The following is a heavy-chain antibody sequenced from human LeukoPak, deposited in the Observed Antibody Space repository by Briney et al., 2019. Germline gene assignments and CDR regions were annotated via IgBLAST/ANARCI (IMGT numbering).Heavy chain of an antibody. CDR3: ARVVVSYFSSTSCQSYDY. J-gene: IGHJ4*02. V-gene: IGHV1-8*01. CDR1: GYTFTSYD. CDR2: MNPNSGNT. D-gene: IGHD2-2*01. Sequence: ASVTVSRKASGYTFTSYDINWVRQAPGQGLEWMGWMNPNSGNTGYAQKFQGRVTMTRNTSISTAYMELSSLRSEDTAVYYCARVVVSYFSSTSCQSYDYWGQGTLVTVSS.